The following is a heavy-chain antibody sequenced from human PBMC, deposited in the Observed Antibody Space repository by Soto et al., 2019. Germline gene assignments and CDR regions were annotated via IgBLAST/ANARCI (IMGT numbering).Heavy chain of an antibody. Sequence: SETLSLTCTVSGGSISSGDYYWSWIRQPPGKGLEWIGYIYYSGSIYYNPSLKSRVTISVDTSKNQFSLKLSSVTAADTAVYYCARGRYYDSSGPLSPYYFDYWGQGALVTVSS. D-gene: IGHD3-22*01. J-gene: IGHJ4*02. CDR2: IYYSGSI. CDR1: GGSISSGDYY. CDR3: ARGRYYDSSGPLSPYYFDY. V-gene: IGHV4-30-4*01.